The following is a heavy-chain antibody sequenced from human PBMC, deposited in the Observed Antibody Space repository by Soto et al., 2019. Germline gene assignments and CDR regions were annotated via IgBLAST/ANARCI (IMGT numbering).Heavy chain of an antibody. J-gene: IGHJ4*02. Sequence: QVQLVQSGAEVKKPGASVKVSCKAPGYTFTSYGISWVRQAPGQGLDWMGWISAYNGNTNYAQKLQGRVTMTTDRPTSTAYMELRSLRSADTAVYYCASVGIVVVIPYDFDYCGQGTLVTVSS. V-gene: IGHV1-18*01. CDR2: ISAYNGNT. CDR3: ASVGIVVVIPYDFDY. D-gene: IGHD3-22*01. CDR1: GYTFTSYG.